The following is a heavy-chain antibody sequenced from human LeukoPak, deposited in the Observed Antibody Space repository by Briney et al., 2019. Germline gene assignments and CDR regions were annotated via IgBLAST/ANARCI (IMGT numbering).Heavy chain of an antibody. Sequence: SETLSLTCNYSGGPVSSYFWTWIRQTAGKGLEWIWRIHASGSTKYNSSLKSRVSMSVDTSKNQFSPKLTSVTAADTAVFFWARDGADVYGRAFDYWGQGTLVSVSS. J-gene: IGHJ4*02. D-gene: IGHD3-10*01. CDR3: ARDGADVYGRAFDY. CDR1: GGPVSSYF. CDR2: IHASGST. V-gene: IGHV4-4*07.